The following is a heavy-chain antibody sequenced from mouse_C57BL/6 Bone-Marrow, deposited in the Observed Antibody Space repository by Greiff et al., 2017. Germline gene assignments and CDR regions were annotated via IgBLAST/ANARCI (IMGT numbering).Heavy chain of an antibody. D-gene: IGHD2-2*01. Sequence: EVQLQQSGAELVRPGASVKLSCTASGFNFKDYYMHWVKQRPEQGLEWIGWIDPENGDTDYASKFQGKTTIPADTSSNTAYLQLSSLTSEDTAVYYGTAVEWLRRGYFDVWGTGTTVTVSS. V-gene: IGHV14-4*01. CDR1: GFNFKDYY. J-gene: IGHJ1*03. CDR3: TAVEWLRRGYFDV. CDR2: IDPENGDT.